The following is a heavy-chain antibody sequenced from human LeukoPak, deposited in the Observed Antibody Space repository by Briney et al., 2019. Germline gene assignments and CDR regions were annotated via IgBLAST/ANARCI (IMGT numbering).Heavy chain of an antibody. V-gene: IGHV3-48*03. J-gene: IGHJ3*02. Sequence: GGSLRLSCAASGXTFSSYEMNWVRQAPGKGLEWVSYISSSGSTIYYADSVKGRFTISRDNAKNSLYLQMNSLRAEDTAVYYCARGAQIPDDDAFDIWGQGTMVTVSS. D-gene: IGHD1-1*01. CDR2: ISSSGSTI. CDR1: GXTFSSYE. CDR3: ARGAQIPDDDAFDI.